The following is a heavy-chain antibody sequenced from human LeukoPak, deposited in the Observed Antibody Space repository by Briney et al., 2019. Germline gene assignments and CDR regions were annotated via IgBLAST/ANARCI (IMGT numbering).Heavy chain of an antibody. V-gene: IGHV3-48*03. CDR2: ISSSGSTI. CDR3: ARVAAVTGPPGFRGMDV. J-gene: IGHJ6*03. Sequence: GGSLRLSCAASGFTFSSYEMNWVRQAPGKGLEWVSYISSSGSTIYYADSVKGRFTISRDNAKNSLYLQMNSLRAEDTAVYYCARVAAVTGPPGFRGMDVWGKGTTVTISS. CDR1: GFTFSSYE. D-gene: IGHD2-21*02.